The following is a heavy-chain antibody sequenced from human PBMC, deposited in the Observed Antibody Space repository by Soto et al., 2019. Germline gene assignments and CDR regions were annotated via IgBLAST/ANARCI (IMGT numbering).Heavy chain of an antibody. CDR1: GGSISSGGYY. Sequence: SETLSLTCTVSGGSISSGGYYWSWIRQPPGKGLEWIGEINHSGSTNYNPSLKSRVTISVDTSKNQFSLKLSSVTAADTAVYYCARAEDYYDSSGYYSWFDPWGQGTLVTVSS. CDR2: INHSGST. D-gene: IGHD3-22*01. V-gene: IGHV4-39*07. J-gene: IGHJ5*02. CDR3: ARAEDYYDSSGYYSWFDP.